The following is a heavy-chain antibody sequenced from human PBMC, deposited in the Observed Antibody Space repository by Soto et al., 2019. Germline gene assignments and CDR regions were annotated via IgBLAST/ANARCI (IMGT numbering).Heavy chain of an antibody. V-gene: IGHV3-23*01. Sequence: GGSLRLSCVGSGFSFTTYAMSWVRQAPGKGLEWLSGISASGGGTTYYADSVKGRFTISRDNSKNTLYLQMNSLRAEDTAVYYCAKNPGYYYDSTGDHFDYWGQGTLVTVSS. J-gene: IGHJ4*02. CDR1: GFSFTTYA. CDR3: AKNPGYYYDSTGDHFDY. D-gene: IGHD3-22*01. CDR2: ISASGGGTT.